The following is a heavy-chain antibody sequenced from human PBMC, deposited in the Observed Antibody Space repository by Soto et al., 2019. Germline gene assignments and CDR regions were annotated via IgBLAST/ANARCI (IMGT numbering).Heavy chain of an antibody. Sequence: QVQLVESGGGVVQHGRSLRLSCAASGFTFNNYGMHWVRQAPGKGLEWVATISNDGRDKYYAHSVRGRLTISRDNSKNTVYLQMNSLRPEDTAVYYCARDQGIAASHGIDWGQGTMVTVSS. V-gene: IGHV3-30*03. CDR1: GFTFNNYG. CDR2: ISNDGRDK. CDR3: ARDQGIAASHGID. D-gene: IGHD6-25*01. J-gene: IGHJ3*01.